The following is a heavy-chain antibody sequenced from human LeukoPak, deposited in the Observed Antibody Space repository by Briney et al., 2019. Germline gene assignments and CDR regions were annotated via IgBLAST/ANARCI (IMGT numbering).Heavy chain of an antibody. J-gene: IGHJ6*02. D-gene: IGHD3-22*01. V-gene: IGHV3-23*01. Sequence: PGGSLRLSCAASGFTFSSYAMSWVRQAPGKGLEWVSAISGSGGSTYYADSVKGRFTISRDNSKNTLYLQMNSLRAEDTAVYYCAKDLPMIVVVKNYYYYGMDVWGQGTTVTVSS. CDR3: AKDLPMIVVVKNYYYYGMDV. CDR1: GFTFSSYA. CDR2: ISGSGGST.